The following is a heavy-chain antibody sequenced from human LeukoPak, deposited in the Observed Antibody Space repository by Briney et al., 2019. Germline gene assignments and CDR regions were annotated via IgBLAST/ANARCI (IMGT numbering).Heavy chain of an antibody. J-gene: IGHJ4*02. V-gene: IGHV4-38-2*01. D-gene: IGHD3-16*01. CDR2: IYGTGST. Sequence: SETLSFTCAVSGYSLGKNYYWGWIRQPPGKGLEWIGRIYGTGSTSYNPSLMNRVTMSVDTSKNHFSLKLNSVTAADTAVYYCARYDSRGSASTRFDYWGQGILVTISS. CDR3: ARYDSRGSASTRFDY. CDR1: GYSLGKNYY.